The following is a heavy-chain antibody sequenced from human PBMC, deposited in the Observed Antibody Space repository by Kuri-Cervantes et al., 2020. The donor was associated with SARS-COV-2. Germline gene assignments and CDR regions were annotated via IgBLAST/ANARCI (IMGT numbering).Heavy chain of an antibody. CDR1: GFSLSPSGVG. Sequence: SGPTLVKPTQTLTLTCTFSGFSLSPSGVGVGWIRQPPGKALEWLALIYWNDDKRYSPTLKSRLTITKDTSKNQVVLTMTNMDPVDTATYYCVRIRDLVGATSDYYYYYGMDVWGQGTTVTVSS. D-gene: IGHD1-26*01. CDR3: VRIRDLVGATSDYYYYYGMDV. V-gene: IGHV2-5*01. CDR2: IYWNDDK. J-gene: IGHJ6*02.